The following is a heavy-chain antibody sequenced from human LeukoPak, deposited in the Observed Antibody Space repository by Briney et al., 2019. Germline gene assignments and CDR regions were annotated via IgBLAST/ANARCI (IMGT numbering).Heavy chain of an antibody. D-gene: IGHD1-26*01. Sequence: GGSLRLSCAASGFTFSSYAMHWVRQAPGKGLEWVAVISYDGSNKYYADSVKGRFTIPRDNSKNTLYLQMNSLRAEDTAVYYCARAFSGSYYAFMDYWGQGTLVTVSS. CDR1: GFTFSSYA. V-gene: IGHV3-30-3*01. CDR2: ISYDGSNK. CDR3: ARAFSGSYYAFMDY. J-gene: IGHJ4*02.